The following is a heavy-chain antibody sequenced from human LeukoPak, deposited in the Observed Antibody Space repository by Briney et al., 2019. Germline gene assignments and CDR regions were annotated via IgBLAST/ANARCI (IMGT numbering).Heavy chain of an antibody. CDR2: LSGSGGGT. Sequence: GGSLRLSCAVSGITLSNYGISWVRQAPGKGLEWVAGLSGSGGGTNYADSVQGWFTISRDNPKNTLYLQMNSLRAEDTAVYFCAKRGVVIRVFLVGFHKEAYYFDSWGQGALVTVSS. D-gene: IGHD3-10*01. V-gene: IGHV3-23*01. CDR3: AKRGVVIRVFLVGFHKEAYYFDS. J-gene: IGHJ4*02. CDR1: GITLSNYG.